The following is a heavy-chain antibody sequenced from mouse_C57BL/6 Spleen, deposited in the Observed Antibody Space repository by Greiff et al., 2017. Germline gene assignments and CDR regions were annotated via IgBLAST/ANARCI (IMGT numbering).Heavy chain of an antibody. CDR3: ARGKIFDYPDAMDY. D-gene: IGHD2-4*01. CDR2: IDPSDSYT. CDR1: GYTFTSYW. J-gene: IGHJ4*01. Sequence: QVQLQQPGAELVKPGASVKLSCKASGYTFTSYWMQWVKQRPGQGLEWIGEIDPSDSYTNYNQKFKGKATLTVDTSSSTAYMQLSSLTSEDSAVYYCARGKIFDYPDAMDYWGQGTSVTVSS. V-gene: IGHV1-50*01.